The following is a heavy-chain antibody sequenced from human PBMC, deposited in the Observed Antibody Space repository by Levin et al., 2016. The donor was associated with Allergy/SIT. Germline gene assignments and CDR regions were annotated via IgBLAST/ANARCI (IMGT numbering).Heavy chain of an antibody. J-gene: IGHJ5*02. CDR2: ISGSGGST. D-gene: IGHD5-18*01. V-gene: IGHV3-23*01. Sequence: GESLKISCAASEFTFSSAWMSWVRQAPGKGLEWVSAISGSGGSTYYADSVKGRFTISRDNSKNTLYLQMNSLRAEDTAVYYCASGSTGYSYGSGWFDPWGQGTLVTVSS. CDR1: EFTFSSAW. CDR3: ASGSTGYSYGSGWFDP.